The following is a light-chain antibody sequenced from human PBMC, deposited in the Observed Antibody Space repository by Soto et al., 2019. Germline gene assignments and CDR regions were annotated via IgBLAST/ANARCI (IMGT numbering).Light chain of an antibody. CDR3: QQFGDSPPAFT. J-gene: IGKJ2*01. CDR1: RSVSSRY. CDR2: GAS. V-gene: IGKV3-20*01. Sequence: ESMLTQSPGTLSLSPGERATLSCRASRSVSSRYISWYQQKPGQAPRLLIYGASIRATGIPDRFSGSGSGTDFTLTISSLEAEAFAVYYCQQFGDSPPAFTFGQGTKLEI.